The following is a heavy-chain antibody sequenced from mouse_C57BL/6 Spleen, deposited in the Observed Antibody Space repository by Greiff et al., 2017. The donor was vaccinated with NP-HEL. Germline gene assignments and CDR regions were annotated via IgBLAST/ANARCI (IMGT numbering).Heavy chain of an antibody. CDR1: GYAFSSYW. V-gene: IGHV1-80*01. J-gene: IGHJ3*01. CDR3: ASYYGNYGFAY. D-gene: IGHD2-1*01. Sequence: VKLVESGAELVKPGASVKISCKASGYAFSSYWMNWVKQRPGKGLEWIGQIYPGDGDTNYNGKFKGKATLTADKSSSTAYMQLSSLTSEDSAVYFCASYYGNYGFAYWGQGTLVTVSA. CDR2: IYPGDGDT.